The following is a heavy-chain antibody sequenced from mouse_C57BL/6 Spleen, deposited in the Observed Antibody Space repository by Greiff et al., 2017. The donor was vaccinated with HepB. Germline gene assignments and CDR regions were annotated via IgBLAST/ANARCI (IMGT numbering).Heavy chain of an antibody. CDR3: TKNLYDYDGYYAMDD. J-gene: IGHJ4*01. CDR1: GFSLTSYG. V-gene: IGHV2-5*01. D-gene: IGHD2-4*01. CDR2: IWRGGST. Sequence: VQLQQSGPGLVQPSQSLSITCTVSGFSLTSYGVHWVRQSPGKGLEWLGVIWRGGSTDYNAAFMSRLSITKDNSKSQVFFKMNSLQADDTAIYYCTKNLYDYDGYYAMDDWGQGTSVTVSS.